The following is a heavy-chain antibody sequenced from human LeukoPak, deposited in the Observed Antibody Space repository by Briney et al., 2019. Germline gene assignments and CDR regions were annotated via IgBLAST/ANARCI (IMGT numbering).Heavy chain of an antibody. CDR2: IIPILGIA. CDR1: GGTFGSYT. CDR3: ARGPDYGDYRDGAFDI. J-gene: IGHJ3*02. D-gene: IGHD4-17*01. Sequence: SVKVSCKASGGTFGSYTISWVRQAPGQGLEWMGRIIPILGIANYAQKFQGRVTITADKSTSTAYMELSSLRSEDTAVYYCARGPDYGDYRDGAFDIWGQGTMVTVSS. V-gene: IGHV1-69*02.